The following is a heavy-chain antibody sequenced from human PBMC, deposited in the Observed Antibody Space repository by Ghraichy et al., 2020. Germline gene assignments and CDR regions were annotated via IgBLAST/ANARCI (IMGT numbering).Heavy chain of an antibody. D-gene: IGHD3-3*01. Sequence: SETLSLTCTVSGGSISSGGYYWSWIRQHPGKGLEWIGYIYYSGSTYYNPSLKSRVTISVDTSKNQFSLKLSSVTAADTAVYYCAREGNYDFTAFDIWGQGTMVTVSS. CDR3: AREGNYDFTAFDI. CDR2: IYYSGST. CDR1: GGSISSGGYY. V-gene: IGHV4-31*03. J-gene: IGHJ3*02.